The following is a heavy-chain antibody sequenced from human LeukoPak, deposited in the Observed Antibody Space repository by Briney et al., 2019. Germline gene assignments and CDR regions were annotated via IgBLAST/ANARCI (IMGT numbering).Heavy chain of an antibody. D-gene: IGHD4-23*01. Sequence: SETLSLTCPVSSGSISSYYWGWIRQPPGKGLEWIGYMYNSGSTNYNLSLKSRVTISVDTSKNQFSLTLSSLTAADTAVYYCARAAYGGDSNVYFDYWGQGTLVTVSS. CDR2: MYNSGST. CDR1: SGSISSYY. J-gene: IGHJ4*02. V-gene: IGHV4-59*01. CDR3: ARAAYGGDSNVYFDY.